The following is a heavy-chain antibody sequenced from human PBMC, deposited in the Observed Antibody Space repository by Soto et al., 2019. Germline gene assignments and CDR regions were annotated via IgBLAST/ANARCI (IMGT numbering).Heavy chain of an antibody. J-gene: IGHJ4*02. D-gene: IGHD1-1*01. CDR3: AKDGRGWLQLYYFDY. Sequence: GGSLRLSCAASGFTFDDYAMHWVRQAPGKGLEWVSGISWNSGYIAYADSVKGRFTISRDNAKNSLYLQMNSLRAEDTALYYCAKDGRGWLQLYYFDYWGQGTLVTVSS. CDR1: GFTFDDYA. V-gene: IGHV3-9*01. CDR2: ISWNSGYI.